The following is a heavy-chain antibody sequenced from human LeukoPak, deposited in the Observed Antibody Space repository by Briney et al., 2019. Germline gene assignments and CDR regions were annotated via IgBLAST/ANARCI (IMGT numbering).Heavy chain of an antibody. J-gene: IGHJ6*03. D-gene: IGHD6-25*01. V-gene: IGHV4-59*01. CDR3: ARQAALNYYYYMDV. CDR2: IYYGGST. Sequence: SETLSLTCTVSGGSITTYYYNWIRQPPGKGLEWIGYIYYGGSTNYNPSLKSRVTMSVDTSKKQISLKLNSVIAADTAVYYCARQAALNYYYYMDVWGLGTTVTVSS. CDR1: GGSITTYY.